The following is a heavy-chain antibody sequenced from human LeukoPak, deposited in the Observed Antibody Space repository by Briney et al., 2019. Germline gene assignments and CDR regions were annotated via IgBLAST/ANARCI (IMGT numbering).Heavy chain of an antibody. D-gene: IGHD3-22*01. CDR2: IWYDGSNK. V-gene: IGHV3-33*01. CDR1: GFTFSSYG. CDR3: AREEYYYDSSGYYYYYGMDV. J-gene: IGHJ6*02. Sequence: GGSLRLSCAASGFTFSSYGMHWVCQAPGKGLEWEAVIWYDGSNKYYADSVKGRFTISRDNSKNTLYLQMNSLRAEDTAVYYCAREEYYYDSSGYYYYYGMDVWGQGTTVTVSS.